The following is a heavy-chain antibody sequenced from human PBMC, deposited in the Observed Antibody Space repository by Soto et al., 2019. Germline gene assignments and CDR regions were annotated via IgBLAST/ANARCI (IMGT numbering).Heavy chain of an antibody. D-gene: IGHD2-15*01. CDR3: ARGISSSVFPNYYYYYMDV. Sequence: SETLSLSCAVSGGSFSGYYWRWIRQPPGKGLEWIGEINHSGSTNYNPSLKSRVTISVDTSKNQFSLKLSSVTAADTAVYYCARGISSSVFPNYYYYYMDVWGKGTTVT. V-gene: IGHV4-34*01. J-gene: IGHJ6*03. CDR1: GGSFSGYY. CDR2: INHSGST.